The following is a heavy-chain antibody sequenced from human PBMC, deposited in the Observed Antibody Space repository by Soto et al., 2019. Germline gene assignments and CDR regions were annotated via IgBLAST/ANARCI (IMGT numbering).Heavy chain of an antibody. CDR1: GFTFTSSA. J-gene: IGHJ4*02. CDR2: IVVGSGNT. V-gene: IGHV1-58*02. CDR3: AASTDSEYNPDY. D-gene: IGHD6-6*01. Sequence: ASVKVSCKASGFTFTSSAMQWVRQARGQRLEWIGWIVVGSGNTNYAQKFQERVTITRDMSTSTAYMELSSLRSEDTAVYYCAASTDSEYNPDYWGQGTLVTVSS.